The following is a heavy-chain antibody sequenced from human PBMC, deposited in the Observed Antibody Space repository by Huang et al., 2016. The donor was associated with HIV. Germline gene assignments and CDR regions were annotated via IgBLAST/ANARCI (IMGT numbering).Heavy chain of an antibody. V-gene: IGHV3-30*18. Sequence: QVQLVESGGGVVQPGRSLRLSCAAFGFTFNKFDMPWVRQAPGKGLGWVAIISYDGSSKYHADSVKGRFTISRDNSKNTVYLQMNSLRVEDTAVYYCAKDGRGSGTYYDYFEYWGQGTLVTVSS. CDR1: GFTFNKFD. CDR2: ISYDGSSK. J-gene: IGHJ4*02. CDR3: AKDGRGSGTYYDYFEY. D-gene: IGHD1-26*01.